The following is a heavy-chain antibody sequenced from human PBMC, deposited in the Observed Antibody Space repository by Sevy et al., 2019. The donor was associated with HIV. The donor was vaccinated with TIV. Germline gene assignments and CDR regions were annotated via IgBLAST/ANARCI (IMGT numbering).Heavy chain of an antibody. Sequence: EGSLRLSCAASGFTVSSNYMSWVRQAPGKGLEWVSVIYSGGSTYYADSVKGRFTISRDNSKNTLYLQMNSLRAEDTAVYYCARVSYSAEYFQHWGQGTLVTVSS. CDR1: GFTVSSNY. CDR2: IYSGGST. CDR3: ARVSYSAEYFQH. V-gene: IGHV3-53*01. D-gene: IGHD5-18*01. J-gene: IGHJ1*01.